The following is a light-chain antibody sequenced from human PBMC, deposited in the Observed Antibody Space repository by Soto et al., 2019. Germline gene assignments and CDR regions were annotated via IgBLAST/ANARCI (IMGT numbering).Light chain of an antibody. CDR2: AAS. Sequence: DIQLTQSPSSLSASVGDRVTITCRASQSTSTYLNWYQQKPGKAPKLLIYAASTLQSGVPSRFSGGGSGTDFTLTINSLQPEDFATYYCQQSYSHPLTFGQGTRLEIK. CDR1: QSTSTY. V-gene: IGKV1-39*01. J-gene: IGKJ5*01. CDR3: QQSYSHPLT.